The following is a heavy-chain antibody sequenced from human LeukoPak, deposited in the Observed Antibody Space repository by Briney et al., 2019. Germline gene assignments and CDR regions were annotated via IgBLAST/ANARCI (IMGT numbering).Heavy chain of an antibody. J-gene: IGHJ5*02. CDR2: ISWNSGSV. CDR1: GFTFSSYG. D-gene: IGHD5-12*01. V-gene: IGHV3-9*01. CDR3: AKGGYSGYESWFDP. Sequence: GRSLRLSCAASGFTFSSYGMHWVRRAPGKGLEWVSGISWNSGSVAYADSVKGRFTISRDNAKNSLYLQMNSLRAEDTALYYCAKGGYSGYESWFDPWGQGTLVTVSS.